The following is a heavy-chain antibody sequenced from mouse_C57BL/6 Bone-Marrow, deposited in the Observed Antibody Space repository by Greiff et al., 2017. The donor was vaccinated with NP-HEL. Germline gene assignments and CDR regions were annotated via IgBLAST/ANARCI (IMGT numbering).Heavy chain of an antibody. Sequence: VQLQQSGPELVKPGASVKISCKASGYTFTDYYINWVKQRPGQGLEWIGWIFPGSGSTYYNEKFKGKATLTVDKSSSTAYMLLSSLTSEDSAVYFCARWGPIYYGSSDEGYWGQGTTLTVSS. CDR1: GYTFTDYY. CDR3: ARWGPIYYGSSDEGY. J-gene: IGHJ2*01. V-gene: IGHV1-75*01. D-gene: IGHD1-1*01. CDR2: IFPGSGST.